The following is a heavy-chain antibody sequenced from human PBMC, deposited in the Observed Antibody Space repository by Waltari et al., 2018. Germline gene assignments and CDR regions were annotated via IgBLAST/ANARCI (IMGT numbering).Heavy chain of an antibody. J-gene: IGHJ4*02. Sequence: QVQLQESGPGLVKPSETLSLTCTVSGYSINSGYYWGWIRQPPGMGLEWIATISHSGSTYYNPSPKSRVIISLDTSKNQFSLKMSSVTAADTAVYYCARDSRYSFDYWGQGTPVTASS. CDR2: ISHSGST. V-gene: IGHV4-38-2*02. CDR3: ARDSRYSFDY. CDR1: GYSINSGYY. D-gene: IGHD5-12*01.